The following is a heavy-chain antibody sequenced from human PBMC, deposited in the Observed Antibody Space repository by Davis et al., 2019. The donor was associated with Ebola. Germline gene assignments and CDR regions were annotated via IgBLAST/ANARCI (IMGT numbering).Heavy chain of an antibody. Sequence: ESLKISCAASGFTFSSYAMSWIRQPPGKGLEWIGYIYYSGSTYYNPSLKSRVTISVDTSKNQFSLKLSSVTAADTAVYYCAREHGFWFDPWGQGTLVTVSS. J-gene: IGHJ5*02. CDR2: IYYSGST. V-gene: IGHV4-59*01. CDR3: AREHGFWFDP. CDR1: GFTFSSYA.